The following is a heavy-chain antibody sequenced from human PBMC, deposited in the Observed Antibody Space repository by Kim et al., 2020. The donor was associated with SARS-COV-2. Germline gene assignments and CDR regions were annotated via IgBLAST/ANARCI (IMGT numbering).Heavy chain of an antibody. D-gene: IGHD1-20*01. CDR3: ARHVAMGITGRTSKGGAYGMDV. CDR2: IDPSDSYT. J-gene: IGHJ6*02. V-gene: IGHV5-10-1*01. Sequence: GESLKISCKGSGYSFTSYWISWVRQMPGKGLEWMGRIDPSDSYTNYSPSFQGHVTISADKSISTAYLQWSSLKASDTAMYYCARHVAMGITGRTSKGGAYGMDVWGQGTTVTVSS. CDR1: GYSFTSYW.